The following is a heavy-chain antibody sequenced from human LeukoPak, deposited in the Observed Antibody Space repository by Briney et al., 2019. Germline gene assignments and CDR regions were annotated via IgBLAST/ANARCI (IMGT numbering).Heavy chain of an antibody. J-gene: IGHJ5*02. CDR2: FYHSGGI. CDR1: GFTFSSYS. D-gene: IGHD1-26*01. CDR3: ARGASSGWNHWFDP. V-gene: IGHV4-59*01. Sequence: GSLRLSCAASGFTFSSYSLNWVRQAPGKGLEWVGHFYHSGGINTNPSLKSRVTISIDTSKNQISLNLRSVTAADTAVYYCARGASSGWNHWFDPWGQGTLVTVSS.